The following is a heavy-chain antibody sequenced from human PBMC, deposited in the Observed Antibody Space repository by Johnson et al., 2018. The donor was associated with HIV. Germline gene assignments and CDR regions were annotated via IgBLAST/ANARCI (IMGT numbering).Heavy chain of an antibody. CDR1: FFTFLSHY. J-gene: IGHJ3*02. V-gene: IGHV3-NL1*01. CDR2: LSSFFYSP. Sequence: QVQLVESGGVLVLPCWSLLLSCASSFFTFLSHYMICFRPAPSLLLYLVSSLSSFFYSPDYADSVQGRFTISSDNSKNTLYLQMNSLRAEDTAVYYCANGLSTVVTDAFDIRGQGTMVTVST. D-gene: IGHD4-23*01. CDR3: ANGLSTVVTDAFDI.